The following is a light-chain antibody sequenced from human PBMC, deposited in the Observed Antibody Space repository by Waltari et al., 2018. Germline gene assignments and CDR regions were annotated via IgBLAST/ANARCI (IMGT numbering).Light chain of an antibody. CDR3: SSYTTSSAPGV. CDR1: DSDVGAYDF. J-gene: IGLJ1*01. CDR2: EVS. V-gene: IGLV2-14*01. Sequence: QSALTQPASVSGSPGQSITISCSGTDSDVGAYDFVPWYQQHPGNAPHLIIYEVSNRPSGISMRCSASKPGNTASLTIAGLQAEDEADYYCSSYTTSSAPGVFGTGTRVTVL.